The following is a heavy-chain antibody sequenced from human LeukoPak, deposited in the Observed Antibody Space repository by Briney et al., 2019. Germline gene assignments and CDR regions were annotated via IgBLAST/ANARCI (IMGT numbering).Heavy chain of an antibody. D-gene: IGHD2-2*01. CDR3: ASDCSSTTCYGRYYFDN. CDR1: GGSISTSSFY. V-gene: IGHV4-39*01. J-gene: IGHJ4*02. CDR2: IYYSGST. Sequence: PSETLSLTCSVSGGSISTSSFYCGWIRQPPGKGLEWIGSIYYSGSTYYNPSLKSRVTISVDTSKNQFSLKLSSVTAADTAVYYCASDCSSTTCYGRYYFDNWGQGTLVTVSP.